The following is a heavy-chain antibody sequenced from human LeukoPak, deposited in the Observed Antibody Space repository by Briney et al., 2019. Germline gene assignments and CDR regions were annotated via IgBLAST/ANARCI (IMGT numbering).Heavy chain of an antibody. Sequence: GGSLRLSCAASGFTFGDYYMDWVRQAPGKGLEWVGRTRNKANSHTAEYAASVKGRFTVSRDESKNSLYLQMNSLKTEDTAIYYCTRGGSGGRSPDFVYWGQGTLVTVSS. CDR2: TRNKANSHTA. J-gene: IGHJ4*02. D-gene: IGHD2-15*01. V-gene: IGHV3-72*01. CDR3: TRGGSGGRSPDFVY. CDR1: GFTFGDYY.